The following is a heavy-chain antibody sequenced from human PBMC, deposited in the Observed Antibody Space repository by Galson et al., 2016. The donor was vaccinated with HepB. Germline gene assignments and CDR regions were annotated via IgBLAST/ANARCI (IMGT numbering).Heavy chain of an antibody. V-gene: IGHV3-7*03. CDR1: GFTFSSYC. CDR3: ARNSSGWYSNFDY. D-gene: IGHD6-19*01. CDR2: INQDGSEK. J-gene: IGHJ4*02. Sequence: SLRLSCAASGFTFSSYCMSWVRQAPGKGLEWVANINQDGSEKYFVDSVKGRFTISRDNAKNSVYLQMNSLRAEDTAVYYCARNSSGWYSNFDYWGQGTLVTVSS.